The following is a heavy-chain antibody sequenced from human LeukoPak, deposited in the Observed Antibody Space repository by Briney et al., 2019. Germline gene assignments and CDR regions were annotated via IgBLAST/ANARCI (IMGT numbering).Heavy chain of an antibody. CDR1: GFTFSNYA. V-gene: IGHV3-23*01. CDR3: AKDTELFGDSSLWDY. CDR2: ISGSGVNT. D-gene: IGHD3-10*02. J-gene: IGHJ4*02. Sequence: PGGSLRLSCAASGFTFSNYAMNWVRQAPGRGLEWISVISGSGVNTYYADSVKGRFTISRDNSRNTLYLQMSSLRAEDTAVYYCAKDTELFGDSSLWDYWGQGTLVTVSS.